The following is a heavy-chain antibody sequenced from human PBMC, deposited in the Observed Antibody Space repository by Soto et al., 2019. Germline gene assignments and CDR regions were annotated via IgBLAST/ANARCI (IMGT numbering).Heavy chain of an antibody. D-gene: IGHD6-6*01. Sequence: ESGGGLVQPGESLRLSCAASGFTFSSYAMSWVRQAPGKGLEWVSVISGSDDSTYYADSVKGRFTISRDNSKNTLYLQMNSLIAEDTAVYYCAKRSSSSTFDYWGQGTLVTVSS. CDR3: AKRSSSSTFDY. CDR2: ISGSDDST. J-gene: IGHJ4*02. V-gene: IGHV3-23*01. CDR1: GFTFSSYA.